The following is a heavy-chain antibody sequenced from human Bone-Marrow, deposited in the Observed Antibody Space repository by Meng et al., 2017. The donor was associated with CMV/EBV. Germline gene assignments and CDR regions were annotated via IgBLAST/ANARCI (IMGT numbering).Heavy chain of an antibody. Sequence: SETLSLTCTVSGFSISSGYYRGWIRQSPGKRLEWIGSISHSGSTSYCPSLKSRLTLSIDTSENQFSLKLTSVTAADTAVYYCARVGVGATRAFDIWGQGTMVTVSS. V-gene: IGHV4-38-2*02. CDR2: ISHSGST. CDR1: GFSISSGYY. J-gene: IGHJ3*02. CDR3: ARVGVGATRAFDI. D-gene: IGHD1-26*01.